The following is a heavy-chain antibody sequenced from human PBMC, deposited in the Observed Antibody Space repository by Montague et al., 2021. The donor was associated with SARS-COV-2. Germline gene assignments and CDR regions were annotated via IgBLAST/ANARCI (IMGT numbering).Heavy chain of an antibody. CDR3: ARPLRSCSNGVCRTYYYYAMDV. J-gene: IGHJ6*02. D-gene: IGHD2-8*01. Sequence: SETLSLTCTVSGGSISGYYWSWIRQSPGKGLEWIGYIYYSGSTKXNPFLESRVTVSVDRSKNQVSLKLSSVTPADTAVYYCARPLRSCSNGVCRTYYYYAMDVWGQGTTVTVSS. V-gene: IGHV4-59*01. CDR2: IYYSGST. CDR1: GGSISGYY.